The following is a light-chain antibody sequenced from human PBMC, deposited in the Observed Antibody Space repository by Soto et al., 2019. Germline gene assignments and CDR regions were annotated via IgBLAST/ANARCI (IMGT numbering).Light chain of an antibody. J-gene: IGKJ4*01. CDR2: RAS. CDR3: QQYKSYPLT. Sequence: DIQMTQSPSTLSASVGERVTITCRASQSISSWLAWYQQKPGKAPNLLIYRASSLESGVPSRFSGSGSGTEFTLTISSLQHDYFATYYCQQYKSYPLTFGGGTKVEIK. V-gene: IGKV1-5*03. CDR1: QSISSW.